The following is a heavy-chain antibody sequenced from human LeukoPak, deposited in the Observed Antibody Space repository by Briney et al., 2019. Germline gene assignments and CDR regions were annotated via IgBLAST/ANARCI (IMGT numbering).Heavy chain of an antibody. CDR2: ISSGGSTI. V-gene: IGHV3-11*01. J-gene: IGHJ4*02. D-gene: IGHD6-13*01. CDR1: GFTFSDYY. Sequence: GGSLRLSCAVSGFTFSDYYMSWIRQAPGKGLEWVSYISSGGSTISHADSVKGRFTISRDNAENSLYLQMNSLRAEDTAVYYCARRPAAGRRFDYWGQETLVTVSS. CDR3: ARRPAAGRRFDY.